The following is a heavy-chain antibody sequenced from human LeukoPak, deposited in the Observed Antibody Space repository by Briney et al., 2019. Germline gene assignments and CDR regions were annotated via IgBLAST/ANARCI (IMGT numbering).Heavy chain of an antibody. J-gene: IGHJ4*02. CDR2: INHSGYT. CDR3: TRMTAGHDY. Sequence: SDTLSLTCAVSGLSFDDYYWSWVRQPPGKGLEWIGEINHSGYTNDSPSLKSRVTLSIATSRKQFSLNLRSVTVADTGIYYCTRMTAGHDYWGQGTLVTVSS. D-gene: IGHD2-21*02. CDR1: GLSFDDYY. V-gene: IGHV4-34*01.